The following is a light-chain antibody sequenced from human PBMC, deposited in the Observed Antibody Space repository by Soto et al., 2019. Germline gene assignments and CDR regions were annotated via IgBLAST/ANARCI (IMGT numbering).Light chain of an antibody. CDR1: QSVSSY. V-gene: IGKV3-11*01. CDR2: DAS. Sequence: EIVLTQSPATLSLSPGERATLSCRTSQSVSSYLAWYQQKPDQAPRLLIYDASNRATGIPARFSASGSGTDFTLTISSLEPEDFAVYYCQQRSNWITFGQGTRLEIK. J-gene: IGKJ5*01. CDR3: QQRSNWIT.